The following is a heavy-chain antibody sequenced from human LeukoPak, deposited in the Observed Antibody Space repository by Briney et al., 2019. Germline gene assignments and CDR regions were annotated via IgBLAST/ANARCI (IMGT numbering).Heavy chain of an antibody. Sequence: GASVKVSCKASGYIFTNYAINWMRQAPGQGIEWMGWITTSTGNPTYAQGFTGRFVFSSDTSVSTAYLQISSLRAEDTAVYYCARDPYAPPSSDLQRFDSWGQGTLVTVSS. CDR1: GYIFTNYA. CDR3: ARDPYAPPSSDLQRFDS. CDR2: ITTSTGNP. J-gene: IGHJ5*01. V-gene: IGHV7-4-1*02. D-gene: IGHD6-19*01.